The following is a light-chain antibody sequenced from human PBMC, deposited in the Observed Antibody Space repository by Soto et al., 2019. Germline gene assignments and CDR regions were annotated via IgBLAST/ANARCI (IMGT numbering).Light chain of an antibody. Sequence: QSVLTQPASVSGSPGQSITLSCTGTSSDVGGYNYVSWYQQYPGKAPKLMIYAVSDRPSGVSNRFSGSKSGNTASLTISGLQAEDEADYYCSSYTSSSTLVVFGGGTKVTVL. CDR1: SSDVGGYNY. J-gene: IGLJ3*02. CDR2: AVS. V-gene: IGLV2-14*01. CDR3: SSYTSSSTLVV.